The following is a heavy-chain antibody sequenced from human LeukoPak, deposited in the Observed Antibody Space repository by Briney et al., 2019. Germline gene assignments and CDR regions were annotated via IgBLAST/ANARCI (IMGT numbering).Heavy chain of an antibody. V-gene: IGHV5-10-1*01. J-gene: IGHJ3*02. CDR3: ARRFCEYYDILTGYLYAFDI. CDR1: GYSFTSYW. Sequence: GESLKISCKGSGYSFTSYWISGVPQIPGKGLEWMGRIDPSDSYTNYSPPFQGHVTISAEKSISTAYLQWSSMKASDTAMYYCARRFCEYYDILTGYLYAFDIWGQGTMVTVSS. D-gene: IGHD3-9*01. CDR2: IDPSDSYT.